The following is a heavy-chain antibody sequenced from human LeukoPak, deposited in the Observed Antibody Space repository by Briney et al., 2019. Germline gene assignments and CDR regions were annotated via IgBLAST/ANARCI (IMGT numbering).Heavy chain of an antibody. D-gene: IGHD6-13*01. CDR1: GGSISSSSYY. Sequence: SETLSLTCTVSGGSISSSSYYWGWIRQPPGKGLEWIGNIYYSGSTYYNPSLESRVTISVDTSKNQFSLKLSSVTAADTAVYYCAISYSSSWPPSSDYWGQGTLVTVSS. V-gene: IGHV4-39*07. J-gene: IGHJ4*02. CDR3: AISYSSSWPPSSDY. CDR2: IYYSGST.